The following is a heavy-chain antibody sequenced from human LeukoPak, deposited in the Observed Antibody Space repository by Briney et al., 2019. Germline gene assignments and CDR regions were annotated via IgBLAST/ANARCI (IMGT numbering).Heavy chain of an antibody. V-gene: IGHV4-39*07. CDR1: GGSISSGGYY. D-gene: IGHD3-22*01. J-gene: IGHJ4*02. Sequence: PETLSLTCTVSGGSISSGGYYWSWIRQPPGKGLEWIGEINHSGSTNYNPSLKSRVTISVDTSKNQFSLKLSSVTAADTAVYYCARGPILDYYDSSGYYYGYDYWGQGTLVTVSS. CDR2: INHSGST. CDR3: ARGPILDYYDSSGYYYGYDY.